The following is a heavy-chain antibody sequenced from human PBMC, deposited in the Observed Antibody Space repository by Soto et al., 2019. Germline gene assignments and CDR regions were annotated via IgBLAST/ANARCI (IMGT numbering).Heavy chain of an antibody. Sequence: GGFLRLSFAASAFPFSSYAMHWVRQAPEKGMEWVAVISYDGSNKYYADAVKGRFTISRDNSKNTLYLQMNSLRAEDTAVFYCARDTSGDGYKKGRLDPWGQGTLVTVSS. V-gene: IGHV3-30-3*01. CDR1: AFPFSSYA. J-gene: IGHJ5*02. CDR2: ISYDGSNK. CDR3: ARDTSGDGYKKGRLDP. D-gene: IGHD5-12*01.